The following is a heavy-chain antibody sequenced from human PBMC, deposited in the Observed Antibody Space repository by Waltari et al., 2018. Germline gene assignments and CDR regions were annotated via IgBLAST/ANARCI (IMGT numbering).Heavy chain of an antibody. J-gene: IGHJ4*02. D-gene: IGHD2-2*02. CDR2: ISGSGGST. V-gene: IGHV3-23*01. Sequence: EVQLLESGGGLVQPGGSLRLSCAASGFTFSSYAMSWVRQAPGKGLEWVSAISGSGGSTYYADSVKGRFTISRDKSKNTLYLQMNSLRAEDTAVYYCAKEEWDCSSTSCYTCFDYWGQGTLVTVSS. CDR1: GFTFSSYA. CDR3: AKEEWDCSSTSCYTCFDY.